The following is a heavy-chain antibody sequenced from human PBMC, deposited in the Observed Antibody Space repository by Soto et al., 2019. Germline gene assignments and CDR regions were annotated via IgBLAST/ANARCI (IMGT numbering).Heavy chain of an antibody. CDR3: ARRFSSYYDSSGYPRGFDP. CDR2: IIPIFGTA. D-gene: IGHD3-22*01. CDR1: GGTFSSYA. Sequence: SVKVSCKASGGTFSSYAISWVRQAPGQGLEWMGGIIPIFGTANYAQKFQGRVTITADESTSTAYMELSSLRSEDTAVYYCARRFSSYYDSSGYPRGFDPWGQGTLVTVSS. J-gene: IGHJ5*02. V-gene: IGHV1-69*13.